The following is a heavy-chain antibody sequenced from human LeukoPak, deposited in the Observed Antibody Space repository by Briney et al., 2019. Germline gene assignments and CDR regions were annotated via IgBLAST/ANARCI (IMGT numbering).Heavy chain of an antibody. CDR1: GFSFSNAW. V-gene: IGHV3-15*01. D-gene: IGHD2-15*01. Sequence: GGSLRLSCAASGFSFSNAWMSWVRQASGKGLEWVGRIKSKTDGGTIHYAAPVKGRFTISRGDSKNMVFLQMNSLNTEDTAVYYCCRGWLDYWGQGTLVAVSS. J-gene: IGHJ4*02. CDR2: IKSKTDGGTI. CDR3: CRGWLDY.